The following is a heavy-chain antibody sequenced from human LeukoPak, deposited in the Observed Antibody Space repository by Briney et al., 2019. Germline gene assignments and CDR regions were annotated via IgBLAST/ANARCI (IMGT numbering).Heavy chain of an antibody. CDR3: AGYYGGAFDI. D-gene: IGHD1-26*01. CDR1: GFTFSSYA. CDR2: ISYDGSNK. Sequence: GGSLRLSCAASGFTFSSYAMHWVRQAPGKGLEWVAVISYDGSNKYYADSVKGRFTISRDNSKNTLYLQMNSLRAEDTAVYYCAGYYGGAFDIWGQGTMVTVSS. J-gene: IGHJ3*02. V-gene: IGHV3-30-3*01.